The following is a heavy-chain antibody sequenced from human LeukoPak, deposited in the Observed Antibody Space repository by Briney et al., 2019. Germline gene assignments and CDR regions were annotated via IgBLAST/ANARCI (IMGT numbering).Heavy chain of an antibody. Sequence: SETLSLTCAVSGGSISSSNWWSWVRQPPGKGLEWIGEVHHSGGTNYNPSLKSRVTISADRSNNRFSLSLNSVTAADTAVFYCARGEEYGSGTVHFDYWGQGILVTVSS. V-gene: IGHV4-4*02. J-gene: IGHJ4*02. D-gene: IGHD3-10*01. CDR3: ARGEEYGSGTVHFDY. CDR1: GGSISSSNW. CDR2: VHHSGGT.